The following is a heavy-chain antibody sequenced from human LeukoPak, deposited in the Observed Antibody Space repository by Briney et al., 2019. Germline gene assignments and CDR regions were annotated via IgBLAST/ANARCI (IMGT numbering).Heavy chain of an antibody. Sequence: SETLSLTCTVSGGSISSYYWSWIRQPPGKGLEWIGYIYYSGSTNYNPSLKSRVTTSVDTSKNQFSLKLSSVSAADTAVYYCAGGGTTMITSDYWGQGTLVTVSS. V-gene: IGHV4-59*01. J-gene: IGHJ4*02. D-gene: IGHD5-18*01. CDR1: GGSISSYY. CDR2: IYYSGST. CDR3: AGGGTTMITSDY.